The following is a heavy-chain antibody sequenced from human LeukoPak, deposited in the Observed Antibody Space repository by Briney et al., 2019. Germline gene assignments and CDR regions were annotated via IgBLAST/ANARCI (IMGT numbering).Heavy chain of an antibody. J-gene: IGHJ6*02. CDR1: GGSISSGGYY. CDR3: ARDMIKRSGLTGSWWYGMDV. V-gene: IGHV4-31*03. Sequence: PSETLSLTCTVSGGSISSGGYYWSWIRQHPGKGLEWIGYIYYSGSTYYNPSLKSRVTISVDTSKNQFSLKLSSVTAADTAVYYCARDMIKRSGLTGSWWYGMDVWGQGTTVTVSS. D-gene: IGHD1-14*01. CDR2: IYYSGST.